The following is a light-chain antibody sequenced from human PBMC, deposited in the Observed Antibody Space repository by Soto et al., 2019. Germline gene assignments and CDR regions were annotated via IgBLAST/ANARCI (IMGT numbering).Light chain of an antibody. CDR3: QQYDTLPYT. Sequence: DIQMTQSPSSLSASVGDRVTITCQASQDSGNYSNWYQQRPGKAPKLLIYDASNLETGVPSRFSGSGSGTDFTFTISSLQPEDIATYYCQQYDTLPYTFGQGTKLEIK. CDR2: DAS. CDR1: QDSGNY. V-gene: IGKV1-33*01. J-gene: IGKJ2*01.